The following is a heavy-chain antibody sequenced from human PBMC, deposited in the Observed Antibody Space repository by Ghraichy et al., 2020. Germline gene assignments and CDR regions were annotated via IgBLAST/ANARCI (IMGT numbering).Heavy chain of an antibody. CDR2: TFYRSQWYN. V-gene: IGHV6-1*01. CDR1: GDSVSSTTDA. D-gene: IGHD2-15*01. J-gene: IGHJ4*01. CDR3: ARGTGPTPPTYFFAY. Sequence: SQTLSLTCAISGDSVSSTTDAWNWIRQSPSRGLEWLGRTFYRSQWYNDYAPSVKGRITINPDTSKNQFSLQLDSVTPEDTAVYFCARGTGPTPPTYFFAYWGHGTLVTVSS.